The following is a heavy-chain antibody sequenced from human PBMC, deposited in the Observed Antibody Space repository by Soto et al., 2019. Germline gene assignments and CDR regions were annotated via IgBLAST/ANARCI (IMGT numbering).Heavy chain of an antibody. CDR3: ARGGDSSGYYIIPFDY. J-gene: IGHJ4*02. CDR1: GVTFNNYA. V-gene: IGHV1-69*13. Sequence: SLKVSCKASGVTFNNYAIGWVGQAPGQGLEWMGGIIPIFGTADYAQKFQGRVTITADEFTSTAYLELSSLRSEDTAVYYCARGGDSSGYYIIPFDYWGQGTLVTVS. D-gene: IGHD3-22*01. CDR2: IIPIFGTA.